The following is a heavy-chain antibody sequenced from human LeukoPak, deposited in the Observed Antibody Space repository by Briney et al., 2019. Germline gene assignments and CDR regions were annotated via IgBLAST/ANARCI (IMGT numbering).Heavy chain of an antibody. CDR2: ISGSGGST. Sequence: GGSLRLSCGASGFTFSSYEMNWVRQAPEKGLQWVSSISGSGGSTYYADSVKGRFTISRDSSKNTVYLQMNSLRAEDTAVYFCAKGSSPDYYGSGRFDSWGQGILVTVSS. J-gene: IGHJ5*01. CDR3: AKGSSPDYYGSGRFDS. D-gene: IGHD3-10*01. V-gene: IGHV3-23*01. CDR1: GFTFSSYE.